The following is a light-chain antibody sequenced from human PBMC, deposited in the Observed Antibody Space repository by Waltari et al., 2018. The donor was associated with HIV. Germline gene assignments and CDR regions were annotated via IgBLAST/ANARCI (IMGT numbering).Light chain of an antibody. CDR1: QSVSNY. V-gene: IGKV3-11*01. CDR2: DAS. J-gene: IGKJ1*01. Sequence: EIVLTQSPATLSLSSGERATLSCRASQSVSNYLAWYQQKPGQAPRLLIYDASNRATGIPAKFSGSGSGTDFTLTISSLEPEDFAVYYCQQRSNWPPGWTFGQGTKVEIK. CDR3: QQRSNWPPGWT.